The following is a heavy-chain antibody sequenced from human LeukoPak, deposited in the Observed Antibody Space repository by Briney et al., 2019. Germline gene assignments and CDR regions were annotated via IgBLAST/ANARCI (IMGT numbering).Heavy chain of an antibody. D-gene: IGHD6-13*01. Sequence: GGSLRLSCAASGFTFDDYAIYWVRQGPGKGLETVSLISGDGGSIYYADSVKGRFTISRDNSKNSLYLQMNSLRTEDTALYYCAKEDYSSSWYALDYWGQGTLVTVSS. J-gene: IGHJ4*02. CDR3: AKEDYSSSWYALDY. CDR1: GFTFDDYA. CDR2: ISGDGGSI. V-gene: IGHV3-43*02.